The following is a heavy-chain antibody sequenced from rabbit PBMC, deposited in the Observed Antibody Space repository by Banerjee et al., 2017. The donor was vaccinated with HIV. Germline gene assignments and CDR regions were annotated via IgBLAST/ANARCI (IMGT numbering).Heavy chain of an antibody. D-gene: IGHD4-1*01. V-gene: IGHV1S40*01. J-gene: IGHJ6*01. CDR2: ISTLSGST. Sequence: QSLEESGGDLVKPGASLTLTCTASGFSFSSSYYMCWVRQAPGKGPEWIACISTLSGSTYYASWAKGRFTISKTSSTTVTLQMTSLTAADTATYFCARGGSDFYYGMDLWGPGTLVTVS. CDR1: GFSFSSSYY. CDR3: ARGGSDFYYGMDL.